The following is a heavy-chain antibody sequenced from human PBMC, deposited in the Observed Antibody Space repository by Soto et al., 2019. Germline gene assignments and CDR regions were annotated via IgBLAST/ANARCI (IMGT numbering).Heavy chain of an antibody. CDR2: IGTAGDT. CDR1: GFTFSSYD. J-gene: IGHJ6*03. D-gene: IGHD2-15*01. V-gene: IGHV3-13*01. Sequence: GGSLRLSCAASGFTFSSYDMHWVRQATGKGLEWVSAIGTAGDTYYPGSVKGRFTISRENAKNSLYLQMNSLRAGDTAVYYCARAPDSNYYYYMDVWGKGTTVTVS. CDR3: ARAPDSNYYYYMDV.